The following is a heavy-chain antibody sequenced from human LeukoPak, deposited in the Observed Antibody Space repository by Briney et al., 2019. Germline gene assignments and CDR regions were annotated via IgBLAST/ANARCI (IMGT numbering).Heavy chain of an antibody. J-gene: IGHJ4*02. D-gene: IGHD2-15*01. V-gene: IGHV1-8*01. Sequence: ASVKVSCKASGYTFTSYDINWVRQATGQGLEWMGWMNPNSGNTGYAQKFQGRVTMTRNTSISTAYMELSSLRSEDTAVYYCARWREYCSGGSCYSLFDYWGQGTLVTVSS. CDR3: ARWREYCSGGSCYSLFDY. CDR2: MNPNSGNT. CDR1: GYTFTSYD.